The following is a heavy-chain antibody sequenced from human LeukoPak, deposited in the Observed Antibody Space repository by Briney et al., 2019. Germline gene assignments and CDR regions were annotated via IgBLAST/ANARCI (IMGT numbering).Heavy chain of an antibody. V-gene: IGHV1-8*01. CDR3: ATERWEPPYYYFGMDV. CDR1: GYTFTSYD. J-gene: IGHJ6*02. D-gene: IGHD3/OR15-3a*01. Sequence: ASVKVSCKASGYTFTSYDFNWVRQATGQRPEWMGWMSPNSGDTGYAQKFQDRVAMTRNTFISTAYMELSSLRSEDTAVYYCATERWEPPYYYFGMDVWGQGTMVTVSS. CDR2: MSPNSGDT.